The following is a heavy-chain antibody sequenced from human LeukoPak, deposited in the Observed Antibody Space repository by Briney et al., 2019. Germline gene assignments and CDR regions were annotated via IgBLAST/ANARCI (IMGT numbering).Heavy chain of an antibody. CDR2: ISYNGGTV. Sequence: PGGSLRLSCAVPGFSFSIYEMNWVRQAPGKGLEWVSLISYNGGTVNYADSVKGRFIISRDNAKNSLFLQMSSLRVEDTAIYYCAKHHMSSWGQGTLVTVSS. CDR1: GFSFSIYE. D-gene: IGHD3-10*01. V-gene: IGHV3-48*03. J-gene: IGHJ5*02. CDR3: AKHHMSS.